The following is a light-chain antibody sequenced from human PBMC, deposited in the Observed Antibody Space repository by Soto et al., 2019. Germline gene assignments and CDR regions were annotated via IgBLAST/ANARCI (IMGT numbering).Light chain of an antibody. CDR1: SSNIGAGYD. J-gene: IGLJ1*01. Sequence: QSVLTQPPSVSGAPGQRVTISCTGSSSNIGAGYDVHWYQQHPGKAPKLMIYDVSKRPSGVPDRFSGSKSGNTASLTISGLQAEDEADYYCCSYVGGYSYVFGIGTKVTV. CDR3: CSYVGGYSYV. CDR2: DVS. V-gene: IGLV1-40*01.